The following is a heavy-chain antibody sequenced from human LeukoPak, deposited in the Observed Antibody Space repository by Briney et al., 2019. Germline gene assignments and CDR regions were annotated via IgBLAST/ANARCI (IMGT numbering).Heavy chain of an antibody. V-gene: IGHV3-74*01. CDR3: ARAPVQYCGGDCDAFDI. Sequence: PGGSLGLSCAASGFTFSNFWMHWVRQAPGKGLVWVSRINSDGSSTTYADSVKGRFTISRDNAKNMLYLQMNSLRAGDTAMFYCARAPVQYCGGDCDAFDIWGQGTMVTVSS. D-gene: IGHD2-21*02. CDR1: GFTFSNFW. CDR2: INSDGSST. J-gene: IGHJ3*02.